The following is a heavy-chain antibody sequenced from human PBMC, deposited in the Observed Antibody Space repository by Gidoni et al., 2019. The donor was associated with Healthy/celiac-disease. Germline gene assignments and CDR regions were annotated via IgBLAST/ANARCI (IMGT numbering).Heavy chain of an antibody. CDR3: ARWGAPKLVEMATKTAFDY. CDR1: GYTFTSYY. Sequence: QVQLVQSGAEVKKPGASVKVSCKASGYTFTSYYMHWVRQAPGQGLEWMGIINPSGGSTSYAQKFQGRVTMTRDTSTSTVYMELSSLRSEDTAVYYCARWGAPKLVEMATKTAFDYWGQGTLVTVSS. D-gene: IGHD5-12*01. J-gene: IGHJ4*02. CDR2: INPSGGST. V-gene: IGHV1-46*01.